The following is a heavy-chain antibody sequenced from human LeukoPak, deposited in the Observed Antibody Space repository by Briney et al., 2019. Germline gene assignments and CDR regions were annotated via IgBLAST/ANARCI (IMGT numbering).Heavy chain of an antibody. CDR2: INTNTGNP. D-gene: IGHD6-6*01. Sequence: GASVKVSCEVSGYTLTELSMHWVRQAPGKGLEWMGWINTNTGNPTYAQGFTGRFVFSLDTSVSTAYLQISSLKAEDTAVYYCAREGGLYSSSSSWGLFDYWGQGTLVTVSS. V-gene: IGHV7-4-1*02. CDR1: GYTLTELS. J-gene: IGHJ4*02. CDR3: AREGGLYSSSSSWGLFDY.